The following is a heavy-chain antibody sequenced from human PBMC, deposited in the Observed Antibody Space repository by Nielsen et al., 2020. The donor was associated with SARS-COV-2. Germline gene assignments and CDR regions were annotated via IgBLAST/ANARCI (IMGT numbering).Heavy chain of an antibody. D-gene: IGHD2/OR15-2a*01. Sequence: GGSLRLSCAASGFTFSSYWMSWVCQAPGKGLEWVANIKQDGSEKYYVDSVKGRFTISRDNAKNSLYLQMNSLRAEDTAVYYCARDVFYDTGAFDIWGQGTMVTVSS. CDR1: GFTFSSYW. V-gene: IGHV3-7*01. CDR2: IKQDGSEK. J-gene: IGHJ3*02. CDR3: ARDVFYDTGAFDI.